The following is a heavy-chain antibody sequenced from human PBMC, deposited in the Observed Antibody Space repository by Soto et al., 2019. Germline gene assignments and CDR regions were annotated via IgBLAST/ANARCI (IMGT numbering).Heavy chain of an antibody. D-gene: IGHD2-2*01. Sequence: QVQLQESGPGLVKPSETLSLTCTVSGGSVSSGSYYWSWIRQPPGKGLEWIGYIYYSGSTNYNPSPKRRITISVDTSKNQFSLKLSSVTAADTAVYYCARDPGVVVPAAEGYYYYGMDVWGQGTTVTVSS. CDR2: IYYSGST. V-gene: IGHV4-61*01. J-gene: IGHJ6*02. CDR3: ARDPGVVVPAAEGYYYYGMDV. CDR1: GGSVSSGSYY.